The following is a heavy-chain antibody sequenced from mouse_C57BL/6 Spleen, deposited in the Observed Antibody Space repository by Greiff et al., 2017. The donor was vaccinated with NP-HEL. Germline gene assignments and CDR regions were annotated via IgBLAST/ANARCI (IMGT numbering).Heavy chain of an antibody. V-gene: IGHV1-50*01. J-gene: IGHJ2*01. CDR2: IDPSDSYT. D-gene: IGHD2-4*01. Sequence: QVQLQQPGAELVKPGASVKLSCKASGYTFTSYWMQWVKQRPGQGLEWIGEIDPSDSYTNYNQKFKGKATLTVDTSSSTAYMQLSSLTSEDSAVYYCARWGLRQGDYFDYWGQGTTLTVSS. CDR3: ARWGLRQGDYFDY. CDR1: GYTFTSYW.